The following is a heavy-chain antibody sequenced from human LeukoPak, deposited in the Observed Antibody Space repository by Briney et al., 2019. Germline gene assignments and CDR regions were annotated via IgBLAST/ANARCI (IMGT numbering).Heavy chain of an antibody. Sequence: GGSLRLSCAASGFTFSTYAMSWVRQAPGKGLEWVSLISGSGGSTYYADSVKGRFTISRDNGKNTLSLQMNSLRAEDTALYYCAKERSTTTTFDTWGRGTLVTVSS. CDR1: GFTFSTYA. D-gene: IGHD5-24*01. CDR3: AKERSTTTTFDT. J-gene: IGHJ4*02. V-gene: IGHV3-23*01. CDR2: ISGSGGST.